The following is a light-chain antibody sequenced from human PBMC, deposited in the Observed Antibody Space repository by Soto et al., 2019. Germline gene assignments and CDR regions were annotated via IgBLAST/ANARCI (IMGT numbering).Light chain of an antibody. J-gene: IGLJ2*01. V-gene: IGLV2-8*01. CDR2: EVS. CDR1: SSDVGGYNY. CDR3: SSYAGSNNVV. Sequence: QSARTQPPSVSWSPGQSVTISCTGTSSDVGGYNYVSWYQQHPGKAPKLMIYEVSKRPSGVPDRFSGSKSGNTASLTVSGLQAEDESDYYCSSYAGSNNVVFGGGTKLTFL.